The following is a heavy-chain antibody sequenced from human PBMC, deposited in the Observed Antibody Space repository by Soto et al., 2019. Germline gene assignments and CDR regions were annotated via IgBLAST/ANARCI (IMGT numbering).Heavy chain of an antibody. D-gene: IGHD4-17*01. Sequence: GGSLRLSCVVSEFTFGSNVMSWGRQAPGRRPEWVSAISGSGDSTYYADSVKGRFTISRDDSKNTLYLQTNSLRAEDTAVYYCARDLGSYGDYLSLDYWGQGTLVTVSS. J-gene: IGHJ4*02. CDR3: ARDLGSYGDYLSLDY. V-gene: IGHV3-23*01. CDR1: EFTFGSNV. CDR2: ISGSGDST.